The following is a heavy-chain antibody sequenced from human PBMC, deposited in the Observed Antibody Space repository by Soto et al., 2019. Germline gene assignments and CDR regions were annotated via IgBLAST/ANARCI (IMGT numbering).Heavy chain of an antibody. CDR1: VGSISIGGYY. J-gene: IGHJ5*02. V-gene: IGHV4-31*03. D-gene: IGHD2-2*01. CDR3: ARAPVYCSSTSCYENWFDP. Sequence: PSETLSLTCTFYVGSISIGGYYWSWIRQHRGKGLEWIGYIYYSGSTYYNPSLKSRVTISVDTSKNQFSLKLSSVTAADTAVYYCARAPVYCSSTSCYENWFDPWGQGTLVTVSS. CDR2: IYYSGST.